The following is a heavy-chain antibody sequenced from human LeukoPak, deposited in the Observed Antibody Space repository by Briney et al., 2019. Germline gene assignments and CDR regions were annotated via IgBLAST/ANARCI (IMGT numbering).Heavy chain of an antibody. Sequence: PGGSLRLSCAASGFTFSSYGIHWVRQAPGKGLEWVAVISYDGSNKYYADSVKGRFTISRDNSKNTLYLQMNSLRAEDTAVYYCAKVWYYYDSSGYPEDYWGQGTLVTVSS. J-gene: IGHJ4*02. CDR1: GFTFSSYG. V-gene: IGHV3-30*18. CDR3: AKVWYYYDSSGYPEDY. D-gene: IGHD3-22*01. CDR2: ISYDGSNK.